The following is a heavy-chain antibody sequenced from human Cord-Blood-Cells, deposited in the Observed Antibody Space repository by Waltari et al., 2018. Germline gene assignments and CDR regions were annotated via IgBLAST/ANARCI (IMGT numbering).Heavy chain of an antibody. CDR3: AKDAIAALVYFQH. Sequence: QVQLVESGGGVVQPGRSLRLSCAASGFTFSSYGLHWVRQAPGKGLEWVAVISYDGSNKYYADSVKGRFTISRDNSKNTLYLQMNSLRAEDTAVYYCAKDAIAALVYFQHWGQGTLVTVSS. CDR2: ISYDGSNK. CDR1: GFTFSSYG. V-gene: IGHV3-30*18. J-gene: IGHJ1*01. D-gene: IGHD6-6*01.